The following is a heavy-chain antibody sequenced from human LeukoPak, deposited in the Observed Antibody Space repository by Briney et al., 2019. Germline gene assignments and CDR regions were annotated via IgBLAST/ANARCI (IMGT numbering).Heavy chain of an antibody. J-gene: IGHJ3*02. V-gene: IGHV3-30*18. Sequence: PGRSLRLSCAASGFTFSSYGMHWVRQAPGKGLEWVAVISYDGSNKYYADSVKGRFTISRDNSKNTLYLQMNSLRAEDTAVYYCAEGGGGSGWDDAFDIWGQGTMVTVSS. CDR1: GFTFSSYG. D-gene: IGHD6-19*01. CDR2: ISYDGSNK. CDR3: AEGGGGSGWDDAFDI.